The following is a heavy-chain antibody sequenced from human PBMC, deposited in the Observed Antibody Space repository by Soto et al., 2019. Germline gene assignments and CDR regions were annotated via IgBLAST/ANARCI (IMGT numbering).Heavy chain of an antibody. D-gene: IGHD4-17*01. Sequence: PSETLSLTCTVSGGSISSGGYYWSWIRQHPGKGLEWIGYIYYSGSTYYNPSLKSRVTISVDTSKNQFSLKLSSVTAADTAVYYCAGTTVTINWFYPWGQGTLVTVSP. CDR3: AGTTVTINWFYP. CDR2: IYYSGST. CDR1: GGSISSGGYY. J-gene: IGHJ5*02. V-gene: IGHV4-31*03.